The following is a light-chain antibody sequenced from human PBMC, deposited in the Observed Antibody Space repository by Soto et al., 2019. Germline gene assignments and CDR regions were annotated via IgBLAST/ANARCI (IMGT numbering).Light chain of an antibody. CDR2: KAS. Sequence: IQMTQSPSTLSASIGDRVTITCRASQPISNWLAWYQQKPGKAPKLLIYKASTLESGVPARFSGSESGTESTLTVSSLTPDDFGPYYCRLYSSYSQWTSGQGTDVDIK. CDR3: RLYSSYSQWT. J-gene: IGKJ1*01. CDR1: QPISNW. V-gene: IGKV1-5*03.